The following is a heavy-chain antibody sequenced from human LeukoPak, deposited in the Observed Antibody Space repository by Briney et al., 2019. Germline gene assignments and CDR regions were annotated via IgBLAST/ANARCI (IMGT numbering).Heavy chain of an antibody. D-gene: IGHD4-11*01. CDR2: IYYSRSN. J-gene: IGHJ6*03. CDR1: GGSISSYY. Sequence: SETLSLTCTVSGGSISSYYWSWIRQPPGKGLEWIGYIYYSRSNNYKPSLKSRVTISVDKSKSQLSLKLNSVTAADAAVYYCERGPTVRDMDVWGKGTTVTVSS. CDR3: ERGPTVRDMDV. V-gene: IGHV4-59*01.